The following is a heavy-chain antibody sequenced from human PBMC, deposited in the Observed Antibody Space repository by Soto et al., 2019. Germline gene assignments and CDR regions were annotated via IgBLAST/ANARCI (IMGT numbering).Heavy chain of an antibody. CDR3: ARDRRYCSGGSCYNNWFDP. J-gene: IGHJ5*02. CDR2: IYYSGST. Sequence: QVQLQESGPGLVKPSETLSLTCTVSGGSISSYYWSWIRQPPGKGLEWIGYIYYSGSTNYNPSLKSRATISVDTSKNQFSLKLSSVTAADTAVYYCARDRRYCSGGSCYNNWFDPWGQGTLVTVSS. CDR1: GGSISSYY. V-gene: IGHV4-59*01. D-gene: IGHD2-15*01.